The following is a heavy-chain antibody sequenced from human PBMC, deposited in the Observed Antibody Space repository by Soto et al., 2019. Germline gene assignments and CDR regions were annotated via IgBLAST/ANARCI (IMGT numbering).Heavy chain of an antibody. CDR1: LFAIGIGGGG. V-gene: IGHV2-5*01. Sequence: GPTLLNTSHTLTLPFPLALFAIGIGGGGLAGMRPTPGKALGWLAVIYWNDYKHYNQSLKTTLTITKETYKPQAAITLTNIEPIDTATYYCARGGATITPFDFDVRGQGTVVTVSS. CDR2: IYWNDYK. CDR3: ARGGATITPFDFDV. D-gene: IGHD1-26*01. J-gene: IGHJ3*01.